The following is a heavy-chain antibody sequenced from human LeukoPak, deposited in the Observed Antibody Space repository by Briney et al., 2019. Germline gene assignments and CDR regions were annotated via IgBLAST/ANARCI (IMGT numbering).Heavy chain of an antibody. V-gene: IGHV4-34*01. J-gene: IGHJ4*02. D-gene: IGHD3-22*01. CDR1: GGSFSGYY. CDR3: ARVSSRRLPPTYSYDRRNYFDY. CDR2: INHSGST. Sequence: SETLSLTCAVYGGSFSGYYWSWIRQPPGKGLEWIGEINHSGSTNYSPSLESRVTISVDTSKNQFSLRLSSVTAADTAVYYCARVSSRRLPPTYSYDRRNYFDYWGQGTLVTVSS.